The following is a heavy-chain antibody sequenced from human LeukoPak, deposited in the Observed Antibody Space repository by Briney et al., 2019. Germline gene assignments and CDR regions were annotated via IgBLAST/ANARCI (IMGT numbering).Heavy chain of an antibody. V-gene: IGHV4-31*03. J-gene: IGHJ5*01. CDR1: GGSVSSGAYY. CDR3: VRFEALMSTVTTAHDS. D-gene: IGHD4-17*01. CDR2: IYNSGST. Sequence: SETLSLTCTVSGGSVSSGAYYWTWIRQHPGKGLEWIGFIYNSGSTDYNPSLKSRVTISVDTSKNQFSLRLSSVTAADTAVFYCVRFEALMSTVTTAHDSWGQGILVTVSS.